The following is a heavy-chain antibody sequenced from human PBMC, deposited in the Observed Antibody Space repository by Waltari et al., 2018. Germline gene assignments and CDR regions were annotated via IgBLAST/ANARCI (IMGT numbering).Heavy chain of an antibody. J-gene: IGHJ6*02. CDR3: ARDPLYCSSTSCYAAYGMDV. V-gene: IGHV4-31*03. Sequence: QVQLQESGPGLVKPSQTLSLPCTVSGGSISSGGYYWSWFRQHPGTGREWIGYIYHSGSTYYNPSLKSRVTISVDRSKNQFSLKLSSVTAADTAVYYCARDPLYCSSTSCYAAYGMDVWGQGTTVTVSS. CDR1: GGSISSGGYY. CDR2: IYHSGST. D-gene: IGHD2-2*01.